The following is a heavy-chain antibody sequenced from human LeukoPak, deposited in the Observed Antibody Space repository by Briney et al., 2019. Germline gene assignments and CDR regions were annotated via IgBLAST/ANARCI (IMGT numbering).Heavy chain of an antibody. D-gene: IGHD3-9*01. CDR2: IYYSGTT. J-gene: IGHJ3*01. Sequence: SETLSLTCTVSGGSISSSPYYWGWIRQPPGKGLEWIGSIYYSGTTHYNPSLKSRVTISVDTSKNQFSLKLSSVTAADTAVYYCASGRNLRYSNWGQGTMVTVSS. CDR3: ASGRNLRYSN. CDR1: GGSISSSPYY. V-gene: IGHV4-39*01.